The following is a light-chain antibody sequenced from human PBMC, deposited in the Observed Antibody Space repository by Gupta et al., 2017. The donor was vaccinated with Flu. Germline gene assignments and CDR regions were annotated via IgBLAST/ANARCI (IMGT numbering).Light chain of an antibody. CDR3: QQGDFFPFT. J-gene: IGKJ2*01. Sequence: AWNQQRPRKAPKLLVYAANTVHSGVATRCSGRGYGKEFTLTINNLQPEDFATYYCQQGDFFPFTFGQGTKVEI. CDR2: AAN. V-gene: IGKV1-12*01.